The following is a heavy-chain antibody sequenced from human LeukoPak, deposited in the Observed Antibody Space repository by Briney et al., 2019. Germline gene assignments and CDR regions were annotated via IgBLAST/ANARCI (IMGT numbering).Heavy chain of an antibody. CDR2: VDPEDGET. V-gene: IGHV1-69-2*01. D-gene: IGHD4-17*01. J-gene: IGHJ6*03. CDR3: ATDRPRTVTTVYYYMDV. CDR1: GYTFTDYY. Sequence: ASVKVSCKASGYTFTDYYMHWVQQAPGKGLEWMGLVDPEDGETIYGEKFQGRVTITADTSTDTAYMELSSLRSEDTAVYYCATDRPRTVTTVYYYMDVWGKGTTVTVSS.